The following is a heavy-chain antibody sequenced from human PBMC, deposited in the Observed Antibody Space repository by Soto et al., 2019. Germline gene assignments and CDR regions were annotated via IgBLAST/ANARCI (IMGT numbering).Heavy chain of an antibody. V-gene: IGHV4-39*01. J-gene: IGHJ4*02. CDR1: GGSISSSSYY. Sequence: SETLSLTCTVSGGSISSSSYYWGWIRQPPGKGLEWIGSIYYSGSTYYNPSLKSRVTISVDTSKNQFSLKLSSVTAADTAVYYCARGYYGDYPFDYWGQGTLVTVSS. D-gene: IGHD4-17*01. CDR2: IYYSGST. CDR3: ARGYYGDYPFDY.